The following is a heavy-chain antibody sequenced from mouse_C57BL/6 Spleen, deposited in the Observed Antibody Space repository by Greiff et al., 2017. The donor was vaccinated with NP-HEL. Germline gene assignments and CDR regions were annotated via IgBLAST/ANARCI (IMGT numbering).Heavy chain of an antibody. Sequence: VQLQQPGAELVRPGTSVKLSCKASGYTFTSYWMHWVKQRPGHGLEWIGVIDPSDSYTNYNQKFKGKATLTVDTSSSTAYMQLSSLTSEDSAVYYCARRASFDGYYFAYWGQGTLVTVSA. D-gene: IGHD2-3*01. CDR1: GYTFTSYW. J-gene: IGHJ3*01. V-gene: IGHV1-59*01. CDR3: ARRASFDGYYFAY. CDR2: IDPSDSYT.